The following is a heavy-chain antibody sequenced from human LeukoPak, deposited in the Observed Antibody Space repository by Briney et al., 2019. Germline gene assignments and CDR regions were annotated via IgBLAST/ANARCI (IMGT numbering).Heavy chain of an antibody. CDR2: IYYSGST. Sequence: PSETLSLTCTVSGGSISSSSYYWGWIRQPPGKGLEWIGSIYYSGSTYYNPSLKSRVTISVDTSKNQFSLKLSSVTAADTAVYYCASLQVATIVFDYWGQGTLVTVSS. CDR1: GGSISSSSYY. CDR3: ASLQVATIVFDY. D-gene: IGHD5-24*01. J-gene: IGHJ4*02. V-gene: IGHV4-39*07.